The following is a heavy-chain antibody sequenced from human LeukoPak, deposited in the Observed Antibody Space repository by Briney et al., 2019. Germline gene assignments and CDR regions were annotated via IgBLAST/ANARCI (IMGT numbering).Heavy chain of an antibody. CDR3: ARGSVSSGYYYYHYMDV. J-gene: IGHJ6*03. CDR2: INPNSGGT. D-gene: IGHD3-22*01. V-gene: IGHV1-2*02. CDR1: GYTFTGYY. Sequence: ASVKVSCKASGYTFTGYYMHWVRQAPGQGLEYMGWINPNSGGTNYAQKFQGRVTMTRDMSTSTVYMALSSLRSEDTAVYYCARGSVSSGYYYYHYMDVWGKGTTVTVSS.